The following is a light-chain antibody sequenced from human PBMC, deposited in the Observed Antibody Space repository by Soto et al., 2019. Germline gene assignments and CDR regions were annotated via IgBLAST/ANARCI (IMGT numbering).Light chain of an antibody. CDR2: DAS. Sequence: DIQMTQSPSSLSASVGVRVTITCQASQDISNFLNWYQQKPGKGPKVLIYDASKLETGVPSRFSGSGSGTVFTFTISSLQPEDIATYYCQQYDTLITFGQGTRLEIK. J-gene: IGKJ5*01. CDR3: QQYDTLIT. V-gene: IGKV1-33*01. CDR1: QDISNF.